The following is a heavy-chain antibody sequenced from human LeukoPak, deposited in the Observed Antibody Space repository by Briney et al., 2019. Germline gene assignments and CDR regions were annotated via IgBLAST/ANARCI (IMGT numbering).Heavy chain of an antibody. Sequence: GRSLRLSCAASGFTFDDYAMHWVRQAPGKGLEWVSGISWNSGSIGYADSVKGRFTIPRDNAKNSLYLQMNSLRAEDTALYYCAKDMRVVPAAISLDYWGQGTLVTVSS. CDR3: AKDMRVVPAAISLDY. CDR2: ISWNSGSI. D-gene: IGHD2-2*01. J-gene: IGHJ4*02. V-gene: IGHV3-9*01. CDR1: GFTFDDYA.